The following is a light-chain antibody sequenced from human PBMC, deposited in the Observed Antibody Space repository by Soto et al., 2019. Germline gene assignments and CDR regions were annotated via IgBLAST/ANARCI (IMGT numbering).Light chain of an antibody. Sequence: EIVLTQSPGTLSLSLGERATLSCRASQSVSSSYLAWYQQKPGQAPRLLIYGASSSATGIPDRFSGSGSGTDFTLTISRLEPEDFAVYYCQQYGSSPPITFGQGTRLEIK. CDR2: GAS. CDR3: QQYGSSPPIT. CDR1: QSVSSSY. J-gene: IGKJ5*01. V-gene: IGKV3-20*01.